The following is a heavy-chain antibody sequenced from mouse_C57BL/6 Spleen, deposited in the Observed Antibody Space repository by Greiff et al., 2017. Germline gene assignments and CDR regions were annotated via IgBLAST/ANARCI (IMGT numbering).Heavy chain of an antibody. Sequence: EVKLQESGAGLVKPGGSLKLSCAASGFTFSSYAMSWVRQTPEKRLEWVAYISSGGDYIYYADTVKGRFTISRDNARNTLYLQMSSLKSEDTAMYYCTRENHDDYAMDYWGQGTSVTVSS. V-gene: IGHV5-9-1*02. J-gene: IGHJ4*01. CDR3: TRENHDDYAMDY. D-gene: IGHD2-12*01. CDR2: ISSGGDYI. CDR1: GFTFSSYA.